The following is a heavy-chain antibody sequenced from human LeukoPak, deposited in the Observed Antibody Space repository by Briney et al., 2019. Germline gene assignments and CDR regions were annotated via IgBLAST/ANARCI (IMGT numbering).Heavy chain of an antibody. Sequence: KPGGSLRLSCAASGFTFSDYYMSWIRQAAGKGLEWASYISSSGSTIYYADSVRGRFTISRDNANNSLYLQMNSLRAEDTAVYYCARDGRNIVVVPAAMEIDYWGQGTLVTVSS. CDR2: ISSSGSTI. V-gene: IGHV3-11*01. CDR1: GFTFSDYY. CDR3: ARDGRNIVVVPAAMEIDY. J-gene: IGHJ4*02. D-gene: IGHD2-2*01.